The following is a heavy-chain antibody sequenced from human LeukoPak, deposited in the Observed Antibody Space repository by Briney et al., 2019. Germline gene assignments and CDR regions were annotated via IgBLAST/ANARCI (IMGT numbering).Heavy chain of an antibody. CDR2: IYPGDSDT. CDR3: ARPPFVAAYDSSGYGPAPADAFDI. CDR1: GYSFTSYW. D-gene: IGHD3-22*01. Sequence: GESLKISCKGSGYSFTSYWIGWVRQMPGKGLEWMGIIYPGDSDTRYSPSFQGQVTISADKSISTAYLQWSSLKASDTAMYYCARPPFVAAYDSSGYGPAPADAFDIWGQGTMVTVSS. V-gene: IGHV5-51*01. J-gene: IGHJ3*02.